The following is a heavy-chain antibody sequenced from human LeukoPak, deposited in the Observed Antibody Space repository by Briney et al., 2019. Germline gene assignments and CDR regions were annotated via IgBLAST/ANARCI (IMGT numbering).Heavy chain of an antibody. CDR3: ARGELRYFDWLPNWFDP. Sequence: GGSLRLSCAASGFTFSSYEMNWVRQAPGKGLEWVSYISSSGCTIYYADSVKGRFTISRDNAKNSLYLQMNSLRAEDTAVYYCARGELRYFDWLPNWFDPWGQGTLVTVSS. D-gene: IGHD3-9*01. CDR2: ISSSGCTI. V-gene: IGHV3-48*03. J-gene: IGHJ5*02. CDR1: GFTFSSYE.